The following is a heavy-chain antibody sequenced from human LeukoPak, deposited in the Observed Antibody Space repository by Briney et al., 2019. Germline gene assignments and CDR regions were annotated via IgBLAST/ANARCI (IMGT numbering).Heavy chain of an antibody. CDR2: IYYSRST. CDR3: ARVAHSSGWYYFDY. D-gene: IGHD6-19*01. Sequence: RPSETLSLTCTVSGGSISSYHWSWIRQPPGKGLERIGYIYYSRSTNYNPSLKSRVTISVDTSKNQFSLKLSSVTAADTAVYYCARVAHSSGWYYFDYWGQGTLVTVSS. V-gene: IGHV4-59*12. J-gene: IGHJ4*02. CDR1: GGSISSYH.